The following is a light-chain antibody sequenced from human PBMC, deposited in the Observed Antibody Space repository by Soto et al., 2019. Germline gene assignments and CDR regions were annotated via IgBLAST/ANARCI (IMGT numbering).Light chain of an antibody. CDR3: QQYNNWPLT. CDR1: QSVSSN. J-gene: IGKJ4*01. CDR2: GAS. Sequence: EIVMTQSPATLSVSPGERATLSCRASQSVSSNLAWYHQKPGQATRLLIYGASTRATGIPARFSGSVSGTEFTLTISSLQSEDFAVYYCQQYNNWPLTFGGGTKVEIK. V-gene: IGKV3-15*01.